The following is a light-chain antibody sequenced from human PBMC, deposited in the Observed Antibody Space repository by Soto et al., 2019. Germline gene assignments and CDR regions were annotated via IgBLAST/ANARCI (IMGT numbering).Light chain of an antibody. CDR1: QSVSSSY. V-gene: IGKV3-20*01. J-gene: IGKJ4*01. CDR2: GAS. CDR3: QQYGSSPLT. Sequence: EMVLTQSPGTLALSPGERATLSCRASQSVSSSYLAWYQQKPGQAPRLLIDGASSRATGIPDRFSGSGSGTDFTLTISRREPEYFAVYYCQQYGSSPLTFGGGTKEDI.